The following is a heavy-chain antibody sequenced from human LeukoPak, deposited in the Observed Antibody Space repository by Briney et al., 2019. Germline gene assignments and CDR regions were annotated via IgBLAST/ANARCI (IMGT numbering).Heavy chain of an antibody. CDR1: GGSISSGGYY. CDR3: ARGSGYYDSSGYAYFDY. J-gene: IGHJ4*02. CDR2: IYYSGST. Sequence: NPSETLSLTCTVSGGSISSGGYYWSWIRQHPGKGLEWIGYIYYSGSTYYNPSPKSRVTISVDTSKNQFSLKLSSVTAADTAVYYCARGSGYYDSSGYAYFDYWGQGTLVTVSS. V-gene: IGHV4-31*03. D-gene: IGHD3-22*01.